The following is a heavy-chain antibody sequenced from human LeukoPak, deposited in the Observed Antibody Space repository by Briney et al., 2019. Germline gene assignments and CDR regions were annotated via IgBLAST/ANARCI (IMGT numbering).Heavy chain of an antibody. V-gene: IGHV3-21*01. Sequence: GPLRLSCAASGFTFSSYSMNWVRKAPGKGLEWVSSISSSSSYIYYADSVKGRFTISRDNAKNSLYLQMNSLRAEDTAVYYCARLLRGSDLDYWGQGTLVTVSS. J-gene: IGHJ4*02. CDR1: GFTFSSYS. D-gene: IGHD4-23*01. CDR2: ISSSSSYI. CDR3: ARLLRGSDLDY.